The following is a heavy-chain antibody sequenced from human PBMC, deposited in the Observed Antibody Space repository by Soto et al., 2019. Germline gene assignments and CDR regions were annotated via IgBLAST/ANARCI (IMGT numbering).Heavy chain of an antibody. D-gene: IGHD3-3*01. CDR1: GGSISSSSYY. V-gene: IGHV4-39*01. Sequence: PSETLSLTCSVSGGSISSSSYYWGWIRQPPGKGLEWIGSIYYSGSTYYNPSLKSRVTISVDTSKNQFSLKLSSVTAADTAVYYCASFYYDFWSGLDYWGQGTLVTVSS. CDR2: IYYSGST. J-gene: IGHJ4*02. CDR3: ASFYYDFWSGLDY.